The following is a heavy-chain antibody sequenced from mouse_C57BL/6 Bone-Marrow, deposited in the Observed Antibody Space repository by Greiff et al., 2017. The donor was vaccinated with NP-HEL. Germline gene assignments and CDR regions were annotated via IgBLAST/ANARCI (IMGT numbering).Heavy chain of an antibody. CDR3: ARPAWFAY. CDR1: GFTFSDYG. V-gene: IGHV5-17*01. J-gene: IGHJ3*01. Sequence: EVKLVESGGGLVKPGGSLKLSCAASGFTFSDYGMHWVRQAPEKGLEWVAYISSGSSTIYYADTVTGRFTISRDNAKNTLFLQMTSRRSEDTAMYYCARPAWFAYWGQGTLVTVSA. CDR2: ISSGSSTI.